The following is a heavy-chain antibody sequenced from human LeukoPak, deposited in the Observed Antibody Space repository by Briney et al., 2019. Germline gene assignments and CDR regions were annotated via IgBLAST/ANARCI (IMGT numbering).Heavy chain of an antibody. CDR3: AKDLDILTGYYAFQH. CDR1: GFTFSSYA. D-gene: IGHD3-9*01. V-gene: IGHV3-23*01. CDR2: ISGSGGST. Sequence: GGSLRLSCGASGFTFSSYAMSWVRQAPGKGLEWVSAISGSGGSTYYADSVKGRFTISRDNSKNTVYLQMNSLRAEDTAVYYCAKDLDILTGYYAFQHWGQGTLVTVSS. J-gene: IGHJ1*01.